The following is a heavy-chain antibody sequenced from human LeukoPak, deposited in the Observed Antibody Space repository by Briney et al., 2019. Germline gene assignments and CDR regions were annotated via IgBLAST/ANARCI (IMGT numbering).Heavy chain of an antibody. CDR2: IKSDGTIT. CDR1: GFTFSSYW. V-gene: IGHV3-74*01. D-gene: IGHD5-18*01. CDR3: ARNPEKSYSYGYTGSYYFDY. Sequence: PGGSLRLSCAASGFTFSSYWMDWVRQPPGKGLVWVSRIKSDGTITDYADSVKGRFTISRDNARNTLYLQMNSLRAEDTAVYYCARNPEKSYSYGYTGSYYFDYWGPGTLVTVSS. J-gene: IGHJ4*02.